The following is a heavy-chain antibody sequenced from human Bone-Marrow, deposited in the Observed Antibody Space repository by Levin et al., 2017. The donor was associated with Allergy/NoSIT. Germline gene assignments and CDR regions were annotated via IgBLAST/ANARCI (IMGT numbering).Heavy chain of an antibody. J-gene: IGHJ4*02. D-gene: IGHD1-26*01. CDR2: VSHDGSHR. CDR3: SRDRGEWGQFYLDS. V-gene: IGHV3-33*01. CDR1: GFTFSAFG. Sequence: GESLKISCAASGFTFSAFGMHWVRQAPGRGLEWVAVVSHDGSHRVYADSVKARYTISRDNSKKIHYLQMDSLGPEDTAVYYCSRDRGEWGQFYLDSWGQGILVTVSS.